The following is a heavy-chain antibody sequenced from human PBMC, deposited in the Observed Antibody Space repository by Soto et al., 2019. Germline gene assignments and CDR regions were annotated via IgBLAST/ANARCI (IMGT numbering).Heavy chain of an antibody. D-gene: IGHD1-1*01. Sequence: GGSLRLSCAASGFTFDDYALHCVRQAPGKGLEWFSGSSWNSVSIGYADSVKGRFTISRDNAKNSLYLQMNSLRAEDTALYYRAKDIGVERLRYFDNCGQETLVTVSS. CDR1: GFTFDDYA. J-gene: IGHJ4*02. CDR3: AKDIGVERLRYFDN. V-gene: IGHV3-9*01. CDR2: SSWNSVSI.